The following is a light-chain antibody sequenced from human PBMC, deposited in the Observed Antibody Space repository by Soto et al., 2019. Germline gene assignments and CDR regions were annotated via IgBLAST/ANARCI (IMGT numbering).Light chain of an antibody. Sequence: EIVMTQSPATLSVSPGERATLSCSASQSVSSNLAWYQQKPGQAPRLLIYGASTRATGIPARFSGSGSGTDFTLTISGLEPEDFAVYYCQQYGTSLFTFGGGTKVDIK. V-gene: IGKV3-15*01. CDR3: QQYGTSLFT. CDR2: GAS. J-gene: IGKJ4*01. CDR1: QSVSSN.